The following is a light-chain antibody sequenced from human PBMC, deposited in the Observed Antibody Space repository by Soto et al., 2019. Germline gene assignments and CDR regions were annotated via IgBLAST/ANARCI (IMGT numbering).Light chain of an antibody. Sequence: QSVLTQPPSVSAAPGQRVTISCTESSPNIGAGYDVHWYQQLPGTAPKLLIYGNSNRPSGVPDRFSGSQSGTSGSLTITGLQAEDEADYDCQTYDSSLSGYVFGTGTKVTVL. J-gene: IGLJ1*01. V-gene: IGLV1-40*01. CDR1: SPNIGAGYD. CDR2: GNS. CDR3: QTYDSSLSGYV.